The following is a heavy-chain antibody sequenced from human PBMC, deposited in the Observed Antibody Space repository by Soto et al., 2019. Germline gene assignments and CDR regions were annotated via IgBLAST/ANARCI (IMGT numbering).Heavy chain of an antibody. V-gene: IGHV3-30*03. D-gene: IGHD1-26*01. Sequence: QIQLVESGGDVVQPGKSLRLSCAASGFNFGFFGMHWVRQAPGKGLEWVAFISGDGINTQYADSVRGRFTLSRDYSRKTRYLQRDSLRDEDTALYFCARSNLSFEFDSWGLGTLVTVSS. CDR1: GFNFGFFG. CDR3: ARSNLSFEFDS. CDR2: ISGDGINT. J-gene: IGHJ4*02.